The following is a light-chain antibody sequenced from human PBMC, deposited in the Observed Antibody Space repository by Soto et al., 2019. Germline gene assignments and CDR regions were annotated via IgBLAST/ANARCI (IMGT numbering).Light chain of an antibody. CDR1: SSNIGNDY. CDR3: GTWDSGLSGVV. J-gene: IGLJ2*01. CDR2: DNN. Sequence: QSVLTQPPSVSAAPGQKVTISCSGSSSNIGNDYVSWYQQLPGTAPKLLIYDNNKRPSGIPDRFSGSKSGTSATLGITGLQTGDEADYFCGTWDSGLSGVVFGGGTKVTVL. V-gene: IGLV1-51*01.